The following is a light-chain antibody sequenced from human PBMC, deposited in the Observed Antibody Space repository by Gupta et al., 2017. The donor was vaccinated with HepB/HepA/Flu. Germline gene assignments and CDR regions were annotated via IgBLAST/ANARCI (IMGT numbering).Light chain of an antibody. J-gene: IGKJ5*01. CDR3: QQRDSAPYT. Sequence: DIQMTQSPSSLSASVRDRVSISCRASQSISTYLNWYQQKAGKAPNLLIYGASSLQGGVPSRFSGSGSGTDFTLTISRLQPEDFATYYCQQRDSAPYTLGQGTLLDIK. CDR1: QSISTY. CDR2: GAS. V-gene: IGKV1-39*01.